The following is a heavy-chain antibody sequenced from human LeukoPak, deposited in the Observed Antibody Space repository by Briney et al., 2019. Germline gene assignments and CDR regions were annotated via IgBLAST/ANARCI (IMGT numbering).Heavy chain of an antibody. CDR1: GGSISSYY. V-gene: IGHV4-59*01. CDR2: IYYSGST. D-gene: IGHD6-19*01. Sequence: SETLSLTCTVSGGSISSYYWSWIRQPPGKGLEWIGHIYYSGSTNYNPSLKSRVTISVDTSENQLSLKLNSVTAADTAVYYCARVPPRSSGWYFFDYWGQGTLVTVSS. CDR3: ARVPPRSSGWYFFDY. J-gene: IGHJ4*02.